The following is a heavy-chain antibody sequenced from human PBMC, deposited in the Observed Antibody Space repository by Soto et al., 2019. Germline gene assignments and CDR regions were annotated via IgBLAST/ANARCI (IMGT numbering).Heavy chain of an antibody. V-gene: IGHV3-15*07. D-gene: IGHD2-15*01. CDR2: IKSKSEGESA. CDR3: TSDQGGEVVVDS. CDR1: GFTFASAW. Sequence: EVQLVESGGDLVKPGGSLTISCAASGFTFASAWMNWVRQAPGQGLEWVGRIKSKSEGESADYAAPVKGRFIISRDDSKSTVYLQMNSLKIEDTGVYYCTSDQGGEVVVDSWGQGTLVTVSS. J-gene: IGHJ4*02.